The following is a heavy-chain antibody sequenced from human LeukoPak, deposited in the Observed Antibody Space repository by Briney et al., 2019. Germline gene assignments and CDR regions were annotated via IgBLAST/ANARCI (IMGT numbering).Heavy chain of an antibody. CDR3: AKEGVYAQSSYPYYFDY. CDR1: GFTFSSYG. J-gene: IGHJ4*02. CDR2: ISGSGGST. D-gene: IGHD6-6*01. Sequence: GGSLRLSCAASGFTFSSYGMSWVRQAPGKGLEWVSAISGSGGSTYYADSVKGRFTISRDNSKNTLYLQMNSLRAEDTAVYYCAKEGVYAQSSYPYYFDYWGQGTLVTVSS. V-gene: IGHV3-23*01.